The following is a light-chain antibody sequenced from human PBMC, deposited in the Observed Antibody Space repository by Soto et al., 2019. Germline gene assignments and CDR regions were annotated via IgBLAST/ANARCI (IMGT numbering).Light chain of an antibody. CDR1: QGIGND. Sequence: AIQMTQSPSSLSASLGDRVTISCRASQGIGNDLGWYQQKPGKAPKLLIYAASSLQSGVPSRFSGSGSGTDFTLTISSLQPEDFATYYCLQDYNYPWTFGQGTKVDIK. CDR3: LQDYNYPWT. J-gene: IGKJ1*01. V-gene: IGKV1-6*01. CDR2: AAS.